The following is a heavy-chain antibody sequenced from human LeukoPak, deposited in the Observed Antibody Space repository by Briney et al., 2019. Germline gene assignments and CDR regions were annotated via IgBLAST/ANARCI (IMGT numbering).Heavy chain of an antibody. CDR2: ISSSSSYI. CDR1: GFTFSSYS. J-gene: IGHJ4*02. V-gene: IGHV3-21*01. CDR3: ARLGGYSKSFDY. Sequence: AGGSLRLSCAASGFTFSSYSMNWVRQAPGKGLEWVSSISSSSSYIYYADSVKGRFTISRDNAKNSLYLQMNSLRAEDTAVYYCARLGGYSKSFDYWGQRTLVTVSS. D-gene: IGHD4-11*01.